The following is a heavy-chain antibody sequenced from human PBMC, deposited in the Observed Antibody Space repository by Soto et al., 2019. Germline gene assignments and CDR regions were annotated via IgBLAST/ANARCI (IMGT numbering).Heavy chain of an antibody. CDR2: FIAMLGTP. CDR3: ARGAMDNFDY. V-gene: IGHV1-69*13. Sequence: SVKVSCKASGGTFGSQGIAWVRQAPGQGLEWMGGFIAMLGTPTYAKKVQGRATISADESLTSSYLELRSLRSEDTGVYFCARGAMDNFDYWGQGTVVTVSS. CDR1: GGTFGSQG. J-gene: IGHJ4*02. D-gene: IGHD5-18*01.